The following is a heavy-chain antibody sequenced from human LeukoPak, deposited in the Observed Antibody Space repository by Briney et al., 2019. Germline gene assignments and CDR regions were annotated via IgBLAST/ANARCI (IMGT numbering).Heavy chain of an antibody. CDR1: GFTFTSFA. CDR3: AKAGRVLYYYSYMDV. Sequence: GSLRLSCAVSGFTFTSFAVTWVRQAPGKGLEWVSAISYSGESAYYGDSVRGRFTISRDNSKSTLYLQMNSLRAEDTAVYYCAKAGRVLYYYSYMDVWGKGTTVTVSS. J-gene: IGHJ6*03. CDR2: ISYSGESA. V-gene: IGHV3-23*01. D-gene: IGHD3-10*01.